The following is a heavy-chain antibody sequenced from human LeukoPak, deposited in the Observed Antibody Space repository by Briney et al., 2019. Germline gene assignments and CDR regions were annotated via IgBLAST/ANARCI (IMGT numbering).Heavy chain of an antibody. CDR2: IYYSGST. CDR1: GGSISSYY. D-gene: IGHD2/OR15-2a*01. Sequence: SETLSLTCTASGGSISSYYWSWMRPPPGEGLEGRGYIYYSGSTNYNPSLKSRVSVSIDASKNHFSVKLTCVTGADAAIYYCAPQAVILPTGMERPWFAPWGQGTLVAVPS. J-gene: IGHJ5*02. V-gene: IGHV4-59*08. CDR3: APQAVILPTGMERPWFAP.